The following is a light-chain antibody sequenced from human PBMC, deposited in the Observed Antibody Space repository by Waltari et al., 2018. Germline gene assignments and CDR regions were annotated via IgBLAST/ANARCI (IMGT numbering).Light chain of an antibody. CDR1: QSISRY. Sequence: VLTQPPGTLSLSPGERATLSCRASQSISRYLAWYQQKPGQAPRLLIYGASSRATGTPDRFSGSGSGTDFSLTISRLEPDDFAVYYCQNHERLPATFGQGTKVEIK. J-gene: IGKJ1*01. V-gene: IGKV3-20*01. CDR3: QNHERLPAT. CDR2: GAS.